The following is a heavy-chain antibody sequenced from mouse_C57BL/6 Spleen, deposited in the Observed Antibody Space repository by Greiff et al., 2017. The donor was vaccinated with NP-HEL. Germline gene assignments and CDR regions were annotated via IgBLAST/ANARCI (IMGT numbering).Heavy chain of an antibody. Sequence: QVQLKQSGAELVKPGASVKISCKASGYAFSSYWMNWVKQRPGKGLEWIGQIYPGDGDTNYNGKFKGKATLTADKSSSTAYMQLSSLTSEDSAVYFGALLEGNYGAMDDWGQGTTVTVSS. CDR3: ALLEGNYGAMDD. V-gene: IGHV1-80*01. CDR1: GYAFSSYW. J-gene: IGHJ4*01. CDR2: IYPGDGDT. D-gene: IGHD2-1*01.